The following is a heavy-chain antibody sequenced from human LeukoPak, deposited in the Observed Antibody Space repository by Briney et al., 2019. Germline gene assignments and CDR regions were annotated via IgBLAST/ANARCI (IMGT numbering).Heavy chain of an antibody. V-gene: IGHV1-8*01. CDR3: ARGPRRSWNYANWFDP. J-gene: IGHJ5*02. D-gene: IGHD1-7*01. Sequence: ASVKVSCKASGYTFTSYDINWVRQATGQGLEWMGWMNPNSGNTGYAQEFQGRVTMTRNTSISTAYMELSSLRSEDTAVYYCARGPRRSWNYANWFDPWGQGTLVTVSS. CDR1: GYTFTSYD. CDR2: MNPNSGNT.